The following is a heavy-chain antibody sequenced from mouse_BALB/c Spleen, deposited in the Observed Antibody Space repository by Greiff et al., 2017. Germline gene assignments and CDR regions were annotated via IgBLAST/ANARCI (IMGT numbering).Heavy chain of an antibody. CDR2: IRLKSNNYAT. CDR1: GFTFSNYW. V-gene: IGHV6-6*02. CDR3: TRKGLRRGFDY. Sequence: EVHLVESGGGLVQPGGSMKLSCVASGFTFSNYWMNWVRQSPEKGLEWVAEIRLKSNNYATHYAESVKGRFTISRDDSKSSVYLQMNNLRAEDTGIYYCTRKGLRRGFDYWGQGTTLTVSS. D-gene: IGHD2-4*01. J-gene: IGHJ2*01.